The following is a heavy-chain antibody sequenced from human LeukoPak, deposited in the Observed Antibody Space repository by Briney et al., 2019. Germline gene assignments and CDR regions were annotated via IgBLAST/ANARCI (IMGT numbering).Heavy chain of an antibody. CDR3: AKDSKGYSSGWDLDY. V-gene: IGHV3-23*01. CDR1: GFTFSTYA. CDR2: ISGSGDNT. D-gene: IGHD6-19*01. Sequence: GGSLRLSCAASGFTFSTYALTWVRQAPGKGLEWVSTISGSGDNTYYADSVKGRFTISRDNSKNTLYLQMNSLRAEDTALYYCAKDSKGYSSGWDLDYWGQGTLVTVSS. J-gene: IGHJ4*02.